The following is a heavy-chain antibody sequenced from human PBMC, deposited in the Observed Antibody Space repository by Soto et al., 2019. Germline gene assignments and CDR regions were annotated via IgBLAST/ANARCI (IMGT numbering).Heavy chain of an antibody. CDR2: IYWNDDK. J-gene: IGHJ3*02. CDR3: AHTYVLSLDSQRGPDDFDI. V-gene: IGHV2-5*01. CDR1: GFSLSTSGVG. Sequence: QITLKESGPPLVKPTQTLTLTCTFSGFSLSTSGVGVGWIRQPPGKALEWLALIYWNDDKRYSPSLKSSLTIAKDTSNNHVVLTMTIMDPVDTAAYYCAHTYVLSLDSQRGPDDFDIWGQGTMVTVSS. D-gene: IGHD3-9*01.